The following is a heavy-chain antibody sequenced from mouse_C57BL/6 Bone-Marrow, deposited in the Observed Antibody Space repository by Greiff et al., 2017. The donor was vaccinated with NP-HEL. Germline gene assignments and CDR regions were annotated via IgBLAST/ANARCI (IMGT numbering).Heavy chain of an antibody. J-gene: IGHJ4*01. CDR1: GYAFSSSW. V-gene: IGHV1-82*01. CDR2: IYPGDGGT. CDR3: ARRGAMDY. Sequence: QVQLQQSGPELVKPGASVKISCKASGYAFSSSWMNWVKQRPGQGLEWIGRIYPGDGGTNYNGKFKGKATLTADKSSSTAYMQLSSLTSEDSAVYFCARRGAMDYWGQGTSVTVSS.